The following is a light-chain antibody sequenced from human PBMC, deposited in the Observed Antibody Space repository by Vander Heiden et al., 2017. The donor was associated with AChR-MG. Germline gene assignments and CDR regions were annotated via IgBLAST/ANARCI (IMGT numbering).Light chain of an antibody. J-gene: IGLJ1*01. Sequence: AKTVRITCQGDSLGRYYASWYQQKPAQAPLRVIVCKDWRPSGIPVRFSGSRSGNTASFTITGAQAEDEADDYCYSQDSSVRNGVFGAGTKVTVL. CDR1: SLGRYY. CDR2: CKD. CDR3: YSQDSSVRNGV. V-gene: IGLV3-19*01.